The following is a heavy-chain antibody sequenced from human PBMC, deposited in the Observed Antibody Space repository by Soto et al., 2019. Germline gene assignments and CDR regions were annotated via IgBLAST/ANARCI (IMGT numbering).Heavy chain of an antibody. D-gene: IGHD1-26*01. CDR3: AIDRGSGSDYSVSDYWYFDL. CDR2: VIPVSGTP. Sequence: QVQLVQSGAEVKKPGSSVKVSCKASGGTFSNYAICWVRQAPGQGLEWMGGVIPVSGTPKYAQKFQDRVLITADKSTSTADMELTSLTSEDTAVYFCAIDRGSGSDYSVSDYWYFDLWGRGTLVTVSS. J-gene: IGHJ2*01. CDR1: GGTFSNYA. V-gene: IGHV1-69*06.